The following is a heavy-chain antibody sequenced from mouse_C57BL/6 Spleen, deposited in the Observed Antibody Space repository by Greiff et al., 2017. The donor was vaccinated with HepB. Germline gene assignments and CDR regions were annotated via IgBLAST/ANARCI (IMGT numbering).Heavy chain of an antibody. CDR1: GFTFSSYA. V-gene: IGHV5-9-1*02. Sequence: EVNVVESGEGLVKPGGSLKLSCAASGFTFSSYAMSWVRQTPEKRLEWVAYISSGGDYIYYADTVKGRFTISRDNARNTLYLQMSSLKSEDTAMYYCTRAYDGYYGYFDYWGQGTTLTVSS. D-gene: IGHD2-3*01. J-gene: IGHJ2*01. CDR2: ISSGGDYI. CDR3: TRAYDGYYGYFDY.